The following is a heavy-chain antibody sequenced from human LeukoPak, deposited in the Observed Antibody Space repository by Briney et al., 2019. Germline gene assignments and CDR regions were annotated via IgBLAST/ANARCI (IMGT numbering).Heavy chain of an antibody. V-gene: IGHV3-23*01. J-gene: IGHJ4*02. CDR2: ISNNGGYT. CDR1: GFTFSSSA. D-gene: IGHD2-15*01. Sequence: GGSLRLSCAASGFTFSSSAMGWVRQVPGKGLEWVSAISNNGGYTYYADSVQGRFTISRDNSKSTLCLQMNSLRAEDTAVYYCAKQLGYCSDGSCYFPYWGQGTLVTDSS. CDR3: AKQLGYCSDGSCYFPY.